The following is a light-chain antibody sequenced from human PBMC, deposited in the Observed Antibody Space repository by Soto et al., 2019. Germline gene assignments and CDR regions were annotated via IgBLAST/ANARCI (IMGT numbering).Light chain of an antibody. Sequence: EIVLTQSPGTLSLSPGERATLSCGASQSVSSSYLAWYQQKPGQAPRLLLYGASARATGVPARFSGSGSGTQFTLTISRLEPYDFETYQCQRYNSYWKFGQGTKVDIK. CDR2: GAS. CDR1: QSVSSSY. V-gene: IGKV3-20*01. CDR3: QRYNSYWK. J-gene: IGKJ1*01.